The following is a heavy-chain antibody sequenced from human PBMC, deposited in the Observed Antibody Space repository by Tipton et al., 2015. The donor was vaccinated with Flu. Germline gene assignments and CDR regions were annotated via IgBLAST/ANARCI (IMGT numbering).Heavy chain of an antibody. CDR1: GVIFSSYG. CDR3: RFSAAEGVGY. CDR2: ISYDGSSK. D-gene: IGHD1-26*01. Sequence: SLRLSCAASGVIFSSYGMYWARQAPGKGLEWVAVISYDGSSKYYADSVKGRFTISRDNSKNTLYLQMNSLRAEDTAVYYCRFSAAEGVGYWGQGTLVTVSS. J-gene: IGHJ4*02. V-gene: IGHV3-30*03.